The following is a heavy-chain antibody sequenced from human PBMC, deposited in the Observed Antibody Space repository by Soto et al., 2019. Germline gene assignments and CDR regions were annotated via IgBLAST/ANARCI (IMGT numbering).Heavy chain of an antibody. V-gene: IGHV1-69*19. Sequence: QVQLVQSGAEVRRPGSSVRVSCKASGGTFSSSTISWVRQAPGQGLEWVGGITPIFGKANYAQKFQGRVTITADDSLSIAYIELSSLSSEDTAVYFCARGWVSDGTTYYYAYWGQGTSVIVCS. J-gene: IGHJ1*01. CDR2: ITPIFGKA. D-gene: IGHD3-22*01. CDR3: ARGWVSDGTTYYYAY. CDR1: GGTFSSST.